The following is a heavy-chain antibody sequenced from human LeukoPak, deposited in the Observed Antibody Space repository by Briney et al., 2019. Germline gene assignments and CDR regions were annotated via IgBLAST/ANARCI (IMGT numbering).Heavy chain of an antibody. V-gene: IGHV4-39*01. CDR2: IYYSGST. CDR1: GGSIRSGGYY. D-gene: IGHD3-3*01. CDR3: ARLWSGYRPPDY. Sequence: SETLSLTCTVSGGSIRSGGYYWGWIRQPPGKGLEWIGSIYYSGSTYYNPSLKSRVTISVDTSKNQFSLKLSSVTAADTAVYYCARLWSGYRPPDYWGQGTLVTVSS. J-gene: IGHJ4*02.